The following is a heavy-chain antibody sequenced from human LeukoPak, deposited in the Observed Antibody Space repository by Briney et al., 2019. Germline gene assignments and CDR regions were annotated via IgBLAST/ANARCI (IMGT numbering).Heavy chain of an antibody. CDR2: IKEDGSMT. CDR1: GFTFSNYW. V-gene: IGHV3-7*01. Sequence: GGSLRLSCEASGFTFSNYWMSWVRQAPGRGLEGVANIKEDGSMTQYADSVRGRFTISRDYAKSSVFLQMSGLKAEDSAVYYCARDERAGYYIYWGQGTLVTVSS. J-gene: IGHJ4*02. CDR3: ARDERAGYYIY. D-gene: IGHD5-18*01.